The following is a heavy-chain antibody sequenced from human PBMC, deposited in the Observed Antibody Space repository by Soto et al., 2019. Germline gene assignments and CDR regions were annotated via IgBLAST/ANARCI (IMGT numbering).Heavy chain of an antibody. D-gene: IGHD3-10*01. CDR2: ISYDGSNK. V-gene: IGHV3-30*18. J-gene: IGHJ4*02. Sequence: QVQLVESGGGVVQPGRSLRLSCAASGFTFSSYGMHWVRQAPGKGLEWVAVISYDGSNKYYADSVKGRFTISRDNSKNTLYLQMNRLRAEDTAVYYCAKPDRNYYGSGSCPYYFDYWGQGTLVTVSS. CDR3: AKPDRNYYGSGSCPYYFDY. CDR1: GFTFSSYG.